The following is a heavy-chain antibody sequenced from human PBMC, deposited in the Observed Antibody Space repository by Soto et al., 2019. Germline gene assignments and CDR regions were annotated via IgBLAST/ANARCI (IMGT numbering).Heavy chain of an antibody. Sequence: SETLSLTCDVFGWSLSDYHWTWIRQSPGKGLEWIGEADHRGDTNYNPSLKSRLTVSVDTSKKQFPLKLRSVTAADTAIYYCAREAGALDHWGQGTLVTVSS. D-gene: IGHD1-26*01. CDR1: GWSLSDYH. V-gene: IGHV4-34*01. CDR2: ADHRGDT. J-gene: IGHJ4*02. CDR3: AREAGALDH.